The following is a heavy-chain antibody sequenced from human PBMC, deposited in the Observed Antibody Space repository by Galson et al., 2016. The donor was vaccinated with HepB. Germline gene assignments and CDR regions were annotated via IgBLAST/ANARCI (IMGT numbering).Heavy chain of an antibody. CDR3: AKDHPGRPVGWSDGMDV. D-gene: IGHD1-1*01. V-gene: IGHV3-23*01. J-gene: IGHJ6*02. CDR1: GFSFSTFA. CDR2: ITGTGGGT. Sequence: SLRLSCAASGFSFSTFAMSWVRQAPGMGLEWTPGITGTGGGTYYADSVKGRFTISRDTSKNTPFLQLSSLRVEDPAVYYRAKDHPGRPVGWSDGMDVWGQGTRVTVSS.